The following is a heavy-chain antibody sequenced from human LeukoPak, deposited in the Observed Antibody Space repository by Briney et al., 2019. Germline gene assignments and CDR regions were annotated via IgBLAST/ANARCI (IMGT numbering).Heavy chain of an antibody. CDR2: IYYSGST. J-gene: IGHJ3*02. V-gene: IGHV4-59*01. CDR3: ARVPDFWINHAFDI. D-gene: IGHD3-3*01. CDR1: GGSISSYY. Sequence: PSETLSLTCTVSGGSISSYYWSWIRQPPGKGLEWIGYIYYSGSTNYNPSLKSRVTISVDTSKNQFSLKLSSVTAADTAVYYCARVPDFWINHAFDIWGQGTMVTVSS.